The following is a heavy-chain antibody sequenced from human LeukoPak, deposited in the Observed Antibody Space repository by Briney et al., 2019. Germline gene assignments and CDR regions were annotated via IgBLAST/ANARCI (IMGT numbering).Heavy chain of an antibody. Sequence: PGGSLRLSCAASGFTFSSYEMNWVRQAPGKGLEWVSYINSSGSTIYYADSVKGRLTISRDNAKNSLYLQMNSLRAEDTAVYYCAELGITMIGGVWGKGTTVTISS. D-gene: IGHD3-10*02. CDR3: AELGITMIGGV. J-gene: IGHJ6*04. V-gene: IGHV3-48*03. CDR1: GFTFSSYE. CDR2: INSSGSTI.